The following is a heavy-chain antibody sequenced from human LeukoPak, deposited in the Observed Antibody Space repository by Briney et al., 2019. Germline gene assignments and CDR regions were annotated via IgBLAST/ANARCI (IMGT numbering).Heavy chain of an antibody. V-gene: IGHV6-1*01. CDR3: AREGSGYYTNYFDS. Sequence: SQTLSLTCAISGDSVSSNSAVWNWIRQSPSRGLEWLGKTYYRSKWYNDYAVSVKSRIIINPDTSKNQFSLQLSSVTHEDTAVYYCAREGSGYYTNYFDSWGQGTLVTVSS. J-gene: IGHJ4*02. D-gene: IGHD3-3*01. CDR1: GDSVSSNSAV. CDR2: TYYRSKWYN.